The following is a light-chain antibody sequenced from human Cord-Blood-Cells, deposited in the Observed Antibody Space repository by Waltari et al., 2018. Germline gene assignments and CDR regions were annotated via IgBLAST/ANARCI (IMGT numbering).Light chain of an antibody. CDR3: LQDYNYPRT. CDR1: QGIRND. V-gene: IGKV1-6*01. CDR2: AAS. J-gene: IGKJ1*01. Sequence: AIQMTQSPSSLSASVGDRVTITCRARQGIRNDLGWYQQKPGKAPMLLIYAASSLQSGVPSRFSGSGSGTDFTLTISSLQPEDFAPYYCLQDYNYPRTFGQGTKVEIK.